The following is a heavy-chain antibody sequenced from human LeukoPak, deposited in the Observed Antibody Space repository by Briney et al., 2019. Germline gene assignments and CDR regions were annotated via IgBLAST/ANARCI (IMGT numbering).Heavy chain of an antibody. CDR3: ARENTVTFDY. CDR1: GGSISSGGYY. CDR2: IYYSGTT. V-gene: IGHV4-31*03. D-gene: IGHD4-11*01. J-gene: IGHJ4*02. Sequence: SQTLSLTCTVSGGSISSGGYYWSWIRQHPGKGLELIGYIYYSGTTYYNPSLKSRVTISVDTSKNQFSLRLSSVTAADTAVYYCARENTVTFDYWGQGTLATVSS.